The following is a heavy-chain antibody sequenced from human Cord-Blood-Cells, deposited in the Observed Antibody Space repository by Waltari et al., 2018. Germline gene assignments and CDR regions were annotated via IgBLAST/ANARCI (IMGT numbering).Heavy chain of an antibody. CDR2: MNPNSGHT. D-gene: IGHD1-26*01. Sequence: QVQLVQSGAEVRKPGASVKVSCKAPGYTFTSYNINWVRQATGQGLECVGWMNPNSGHTGYAQKFEGMATMTRKASIHTAEMELSSLRSEEPAVYYCAREAKGGDAFDVWGQVTMFTVSS. J-gene: IGHJ3*01. CDR3: AREAKGGDAFDV. CDR1: GYTFTSYN. V-gene: IGHV1-8*01.